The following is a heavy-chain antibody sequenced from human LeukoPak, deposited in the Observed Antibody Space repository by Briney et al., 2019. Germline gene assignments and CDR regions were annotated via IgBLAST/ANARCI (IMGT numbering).Heavy chain of an antibody. CDR1: GYTFTSYY. CDR3: ARDQSSGWSNDAFDI. V-gene: IGHV1-46*01. J-gene: IGHJ3*02. D-gene: IGHD6-19*01. CDR2: INPSGGST. Sequence: ASVKVSCKVSGYTFTSYYMHWVRQAPGQGLEWMGIINPSGGSTSYAQKFQGRVTMTRDTSTSTVYMELSSLRSEDTAVYYCARDQSSGWSNDAFDIWGQGTMVTVSS.